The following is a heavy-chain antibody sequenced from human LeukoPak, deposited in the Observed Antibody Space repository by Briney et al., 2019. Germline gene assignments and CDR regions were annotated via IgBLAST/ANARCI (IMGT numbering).Heavy chain of an antibody. D-gene: IGHD1-14*01. J-gene: IGHJ5*02. Sequence: SETLSLTCTVSGGSISTYYWSWIRQPPGKGLEWIGYIYYSGSTHYNPSLKSRVTISVDTSKNQFSLKLSSVTAADTAVYYCARGEPWFDPWGQGTLVTVSS. CDR3: ARGEPWFDP. CDR1: GGSISTYY. V-gene: IGHV4-59*08. CDR2: IYYSGST.